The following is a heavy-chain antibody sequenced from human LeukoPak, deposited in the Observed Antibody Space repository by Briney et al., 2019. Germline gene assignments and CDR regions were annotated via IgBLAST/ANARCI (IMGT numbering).Heavy chain of an antibody. J-gene: IGHJ3*01. CDR1: GFTFSSYS. V-gene: IGHV3-48*04. CDR2: IGNSGNTI. Sequence: GGSLRLSCAASGFTFSSYSMNWVRQAPGKGLEWVSYIGNSGNTIYYADSVKGRFTISRDNAKNSLYLQMNSLRAEDTAVYYCSAGEGYYDSSDYYSAWAFNVWGQGTMVTVSS. D-gene: IGHD3-22*01. CDR3: SAGEGYYDSSDYYSAWAFNV.